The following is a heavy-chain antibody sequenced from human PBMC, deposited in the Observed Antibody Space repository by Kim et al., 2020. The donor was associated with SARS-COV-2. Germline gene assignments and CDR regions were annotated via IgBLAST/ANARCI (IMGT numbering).Heavy chain of an antibody. CDR3: AGGRAGVVPAPVLGLGPYYDYYAMDV. Sequence: SETLSLTCAAYGGSFGDYNWSWIRQPPGKGLEWVGEINHRGSTKLSPSLQSRITISLDTSKSQFSLGLKSMTATDTAVYYCAGGRAGVVPAPVLGLGPYYDYYAMDVWGRGTPVAVSS. CDR1: GGSFGDYN. J-gene: IGHJ6*02. D-gene: IGHD2-2*02. CDR2: INHRGST. V-gene: IGHV4-34*01.